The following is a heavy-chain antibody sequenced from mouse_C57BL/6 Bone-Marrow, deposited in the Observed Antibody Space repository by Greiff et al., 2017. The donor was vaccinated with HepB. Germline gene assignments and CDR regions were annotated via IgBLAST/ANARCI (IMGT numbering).Heavy chain of an antibody. CDR1: GYTFTSYW. CDR3: ARWYGSNYVYWDFDV. CDR2: IDPNSGGT. D-gene: IGHD1-1*01. J-gene: IGHJ1*03. V-gene: IGHV1-72*01. Sequence: QVQLQQPGAELVKPGASVKLSCKASGYTFTSYWMHWVKQRPGRGLEWIGRIDPNSGGTKYNEKFKSKATLTVDKPSSTAYMQLSSLTSDDSAVYYCARWYGSNYVYWDFDVWGTGTTVTVAS.